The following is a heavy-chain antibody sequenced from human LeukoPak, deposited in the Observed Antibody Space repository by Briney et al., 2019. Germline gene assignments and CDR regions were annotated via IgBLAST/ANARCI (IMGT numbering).Heavy chain of an antibody. Sequence: PGGSLTLSCEDSGFTFRSYEMNWVRQAPGKGLEWIAYLSSSGSAFSYADSVKGRFTIARDNAKNSVYLEMNSLRAEDTAVYYCAREQYYYDSSGYQQHDAFDIWGQGTMVTVSS. D-gene: IGHD3-22*01. V-gene: IGHV3-48*03. CDR1: GFTFRSYE. J-gene: IGHJ3*02. CDR2: LSSSGSAF. CDR3: AREQYYYDSSGYQQHDAFDI.